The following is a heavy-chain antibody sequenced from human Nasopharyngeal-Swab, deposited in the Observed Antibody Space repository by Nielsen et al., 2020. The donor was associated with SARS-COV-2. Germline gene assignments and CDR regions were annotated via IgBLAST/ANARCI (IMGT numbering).Heavy chain of an antibody. V-gene: IGHV3-30*02. Sequence: GGSLRLSCAASGFTFSSYGMHWVRQAPGKGLEWVAVIWYDGSNKYYADSVKGRFTISRDNSKNTLYLQMNSLRAEDTAVYYCAKNGGADIAVVPAAIVSSFDIWGQGTMVTVSS. D-gene: IGHD2-2*01. CDR1: GFTFSSYG. CDR2: IWYDGSNK. CDR3: AKNGGADIAVVPAAIVSSFDI. J-gene: IGHJ3*02.